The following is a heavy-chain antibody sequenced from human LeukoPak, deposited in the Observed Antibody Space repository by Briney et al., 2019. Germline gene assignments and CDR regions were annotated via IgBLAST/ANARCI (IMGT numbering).Heavy chain of an antibody. V-gene: IGHV1-24*01. J-gene: IGHJ3*02. Sequence: ASVKVSCKVSGYTLTELPMHWVRQAPGKGLEWMGGFDPEDGETIYAQKFQGRVTMTEDISTDTASMELSSLRSEDTAVYYCATDIRGIADAFDIWGQGTMVTVSS. CDR2: FDPEDGET. CDR1: GYTLTELP. CDR3: ATDIRGIADAFDI. D-gene: IGHD6-13*01.